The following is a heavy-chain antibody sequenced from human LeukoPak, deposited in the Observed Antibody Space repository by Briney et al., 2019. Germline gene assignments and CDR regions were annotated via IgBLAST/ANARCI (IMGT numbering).Heavy chain of an antibody. CDR1: GFTFSSYG. CDR3: AKDSGYGDYDYYGMDV. CDR2: ISYDGSNK. D-gene: IGHD4-17*01. J-gene: IGHJ6*02. V-gene: IGHV3-30*18. Sequence: GGSLRLSCAASGFTFSSYGMHWVRQAPGKGLEWVAVISYDGSNKYYADSVKGRFTISRDNSKNTLYLQMNSLRAEDTAVYYCAKDSGYGDYDYYGMDVWGQGTTVTVSS.